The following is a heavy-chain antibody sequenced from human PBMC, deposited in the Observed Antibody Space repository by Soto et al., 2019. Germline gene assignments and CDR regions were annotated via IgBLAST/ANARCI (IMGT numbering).Heavy chain of an antibody. J-gene: IGHJ5*02. Sequence: QVQLVQSGAEVKKPGASVKVSCKASGYTFTSYAMHWVRQAPGQRLEWMGWINAGNGNTKYSQKFQGRVTITRDTXAXTXXMELSSLRSEDTAVYYCARDRRQITMVRGVYWFDPWGQGTLVTVSS. V-gene: IGHV1-3*01. CDR1: GYTFTSYA. CDR3: ARDRRQITMVRGVYWFDP. D-gene: IGHD3-10*01. CDR2: INAGNGNT.